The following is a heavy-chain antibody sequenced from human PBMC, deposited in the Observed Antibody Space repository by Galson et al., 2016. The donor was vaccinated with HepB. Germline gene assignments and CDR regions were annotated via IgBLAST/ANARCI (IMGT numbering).Heavy chain of an antibody. J-gene: IGHJ4*02. CDR3: ARGWAYYYYVWGSYRFFYFDY. V-gene: IGHV1-2*02. D-gene: IGHD3-16*02. CDR2: ISSKSGDT. CDR1: GNTFVDYY. Sequence: SVKVSCKASGNTFVDYYVHWVRQAPGQGLEWMGWISSKSGDTSYAQKFQGRVTMTRDTFISTTYIELSSLISDDTAVYYCARGWAYYYYVWGSYRFFYFDYWGRGTLVTVSS.